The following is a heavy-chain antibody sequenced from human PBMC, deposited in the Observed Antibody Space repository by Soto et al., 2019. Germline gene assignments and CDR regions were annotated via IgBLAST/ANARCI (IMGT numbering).Heavy chain of an antibody. V-gene: IGHV1-18*01. CDR1: GYTFNTYA. CDR3: ARGRTGGARDFAY. D-gene: IGHD3-10*01. CDR2: IRAYNGHA. Sequence: QVQLVQSGAEVKRPGASVRVSCKASGYTFNTYAISWVRQAPGQGLEWMGWIRAYNGHADYAKKFQFRVTMTTDTSTNTVSMDLRGLRSADTAVYYCARGRTGGARDFAYWGQRTRVTASS. J-gene: IGHJ4*02.